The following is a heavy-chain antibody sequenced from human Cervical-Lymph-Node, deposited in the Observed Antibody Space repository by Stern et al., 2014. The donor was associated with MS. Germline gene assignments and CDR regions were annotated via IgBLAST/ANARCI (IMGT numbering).Heavy chain of an antibody. CDR1: GFTFDDYT. D-gene: IGHD3-22*01. V-gene: IGHV3-43*01. CDR3: AKPITMIVVAESSYFDY. Sequence: VQLGQSGGVVVQPGGSLRLSCAASGFTFDDYTMHWVRQAPGKGLDWVSLISWDGGSTYYADSVKGRFTISRDNSKNSLYLQMNSLRTEDTALYYCAKPITMIVVAESSYFDYWGQGTLVTVSS. J-gene: IGHJ4*02. CDR2: ISWDGGST.